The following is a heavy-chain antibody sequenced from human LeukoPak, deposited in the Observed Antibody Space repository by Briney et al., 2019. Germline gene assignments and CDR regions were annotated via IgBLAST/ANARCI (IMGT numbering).Heavy chain of an antibody. V-gene: IGHV4-39*01. CDR1: GGSISSSSYY. CDR3: ARLSTIAEDY. D-gene: IGHD5/OR15-5a*01. CDR2: IYYSGST. J-gene: IGHJ4*02. Sequence: PSETLSLTCTVSGGSISSSSYYWGWIRQPPGKGLEWIGSIYYSGSTYYNPSLKSRVTISVDTSKNQFSLKLGSVTAADTAVYYCARLSTIAEDYWGQGTLVTVSS.